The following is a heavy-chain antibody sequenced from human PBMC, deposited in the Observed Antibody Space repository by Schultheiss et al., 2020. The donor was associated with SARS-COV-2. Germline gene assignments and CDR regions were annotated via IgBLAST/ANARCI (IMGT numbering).Heavy chain of an antibody. J-gene: IGHJ5*02. V-gene: IGHV1-2*02. CDR3: ARARNDYVWGRGFDP. CDR1: GYTFTGYY. Sequence: ASVKVSCKASGYTFTGYYMHWVRQAPGQGLEWMGWINPNSGGTNYAQKFQGRVTMTRDTSTSTAYMELRSLRSDDTAVYYCARARNDYVWGRGFDPWGQGTLVTVSS. D-gene: IGHD3-16*01. CDR2: INPNSGGT.